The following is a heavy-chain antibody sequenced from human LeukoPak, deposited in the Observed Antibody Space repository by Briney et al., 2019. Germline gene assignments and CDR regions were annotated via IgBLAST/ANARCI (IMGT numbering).Heavy chain of an antibody. D-gene: IGHD5-12*01. Sequence: GASVKASCKASGGTFSSYDIRWVRQAPGQGLEWMGGIIPIFGTANYAQKFQGRVTITADESTTTAYMELSSLRSEDTAVYYCARVINSGYDTRGWFDSWGQGTLVTVSS. J-gene: IGHJ5*01. V-gene: IGHV1-69*13. CDR3: ARVINSGYDTRGWFDS. CDR2: IIPIFGTA. CDR1: GGTFSSYD.